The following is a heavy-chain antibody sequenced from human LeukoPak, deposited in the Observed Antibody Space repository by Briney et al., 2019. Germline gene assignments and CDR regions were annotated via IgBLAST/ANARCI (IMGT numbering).Heavy chain of an antibody. CDR3: AKDRPFGSGSFYGMFDY. J-gene: IGHJ4*02. CDR2: NSGRGDIT. D-gene: IGHD3-10*01. Sequence: GGSLRLSCAVSGFMFKNYAMSWIRQAPGKGLEWVSGNSGRGDITYYADSVKGRFTISRDTSTNTLFLQMDSLRVEDTAVHYCAKDRPFGSGSFYGMFDYWGQGSLVTVSS. V-gene: IGHV3-23*01. CDR1: GFMFKNYA.